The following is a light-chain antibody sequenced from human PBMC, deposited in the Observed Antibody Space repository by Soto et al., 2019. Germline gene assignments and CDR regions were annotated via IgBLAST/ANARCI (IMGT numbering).Light chain of an antibody. CDR1: QSVSSSY. CDR2: GAS. J-gene: IGKJ5*01. CDR3: QQYGSSPGT. V-gene: IGKV3-20*01. Sequence: EIVLTQSPGTLSLSTGEGATLSCRASQSVSSSYLAWYQQKPGQAPRLLIYGASSRATGIPDRFSASGSGTDFTLTISGLEPEDFAVYYCQQYGSSPGTFGQGTRLEIK.